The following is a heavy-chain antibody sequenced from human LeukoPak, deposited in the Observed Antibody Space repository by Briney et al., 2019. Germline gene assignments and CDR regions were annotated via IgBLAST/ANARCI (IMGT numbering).Heavy chain of an antibody. J-gene: IGHJ4*02. V-gene: IGHV3-64*01. Sequence: GGSLRLSCAASGFAFSGYAMHWVRQAPGKGLEYVSAITNNGGSTYYANSVKGRFTISRDNSKNTLYLQMDSLRPEDMAVYYCARVSVVKTYDYWGQGTLVTVPS. CDR1: GFAFSGYA. CDR3: ARVSVVKTYDY. CDR2: ITNNGGST. D-gene: IGHD4-23*01.